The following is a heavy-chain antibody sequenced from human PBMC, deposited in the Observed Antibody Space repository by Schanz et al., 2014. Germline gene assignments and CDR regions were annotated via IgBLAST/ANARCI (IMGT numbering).Heavy chain of an antibody. CDR3: AADAADFSDILNEEDY. V-gene: IGHV1-18*01. CDR1: GYTFTSYG. D-gene: IGHD3-9*01. CDR2: ISAYNGST. J-gene: IGHJ4*02. Sequence: QVQLVQSGAEVKKPGASVKVSCKASGYTFTSYGISWVRQAPAQGVEWMLWISAYNGSTKYPQKLQGRVTMTTDTTTSNAYTQLRRLMCDDTAVDYYAADAADFSDILNEEDYWGQGTLXTVSS.